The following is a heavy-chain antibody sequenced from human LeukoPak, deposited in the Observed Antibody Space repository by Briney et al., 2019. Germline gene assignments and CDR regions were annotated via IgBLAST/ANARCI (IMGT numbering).Heavy chain of an antibody. D-gene: IGHD4-11*01. CDR1: GFTFSSYA. V-gene: IGHV3-23*01. Sequence: GGSLSLSCAASGFTFSSYAMSWVRQAPGKGLEWVSAISGSGGSTYYADSVKGRFTISRDNSKNTLYLQMNSLRAEDTAVYYCAKAMTYDYSNYYYYYYMDVWGKGTTVTVSS. J-gene: IGHJ6*03. CDR2: ISGSGGST. CDR3: AKAMTYDYSNYYYYYYMDV.